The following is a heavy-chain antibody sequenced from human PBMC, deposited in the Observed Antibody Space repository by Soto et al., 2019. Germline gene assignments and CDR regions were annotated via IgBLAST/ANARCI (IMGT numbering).Heavy chain of an antibody. CDR1: GFIFSDFG. J-gene: IGHJ6*02. V-gene: IGHV3-30*18. CDR2: ISYDGNNK. Sequence: GGSLRLSCEASGFIFSDFGMHWVRQAPGKGLEWVAVISYDGNNKYYAQSVKGRFTISRDNSKNTLFLYMDSLRPADTAVYHCVKGDFDTALVNSPDALVFGGPRTTVNESS. D-gene: IGHD5-18*01. CDR3: VKGDFDTALVNSPDALVF.